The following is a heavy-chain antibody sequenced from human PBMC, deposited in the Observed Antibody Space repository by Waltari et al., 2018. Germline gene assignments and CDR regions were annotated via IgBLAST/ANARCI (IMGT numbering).Heavy chain of an antibody. V-gene: IGHV4-38-2*01. Sequence: QVHLQESGPGLLKASENLSLTCGVSASSIHRGFYWGWIRQPPGKGPEWVATIYHDGTTYYNPSLKSRATISMDTSKNHFSLKLQSVTAADTAVYYCTRQVLGYCTSAACRRLESWGQGTLVTVSS. CDR1: ASSIHRGFY. CDR3: TRQVLGYCTSAACRRLES. J-gene: IGHJ4*02. CDR2: IYHDGTT. D-gene: IGHD2-2*03.